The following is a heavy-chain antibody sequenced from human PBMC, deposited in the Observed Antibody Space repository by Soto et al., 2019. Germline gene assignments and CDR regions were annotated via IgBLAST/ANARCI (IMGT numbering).Heavy chain of an antibody. CDR1: GDTFTANY. Sequence: QVQLLQSGAEVKKPGASVKVSCKASGDTFTANYIHWVRQAPGQGFEWMGWIKPKSGGTKYPEKFQCRVTMARVKALSTGNMTVTRLKSDDTAVYYCARDRAKVGGSAGFCYWGHGTLVTVSS. D-gene: IGHD1-26*01. J-gene: IGHJ4*01. CDR3: ARDRAKVGGSAGFCY. CDR2: IKPKSGGT. V-gene: IGHV1-2*02.